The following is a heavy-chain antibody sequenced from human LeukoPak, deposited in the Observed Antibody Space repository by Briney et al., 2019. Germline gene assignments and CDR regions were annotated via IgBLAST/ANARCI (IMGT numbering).Heavy chain of an antibody. V-gene: IGHV4-39*01. CDR2: IYYSGGT. CDR1: GGYITNSRYC. J-gene: IGHJ4*02. CDR3: SGHIGGSSNFDS. Sequence: SETLSLTCTVSGGYITNSRYCWGWIRQPPGKGLEWIGCIYYSGGTFYEPSLKSRVTMSADSSKNQLSLELRSVTAADTAVYFCSGHIGGSSNFDSWGQGTLVTVSP. D-gene: IGHD1-26*01.